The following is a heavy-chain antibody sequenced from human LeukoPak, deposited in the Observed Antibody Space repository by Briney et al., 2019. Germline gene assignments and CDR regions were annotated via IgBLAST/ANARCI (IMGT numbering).Heavy chain of an antibody. J-gene: IGHJ4*02. CDR3: ARRAGAYSHPYDY. D-gene: IGHD4/OR15-4a*01. CDR1: GYTFTSYY. V-gene: IGHV1-2*02. CDR2: INPNSGGT. Sequence: GASVKVSCKASGYTFTSYYMHWVRQAPGQGLEWMGWINPNSGGTYYAQKFQGRVTMTSDTSISTAYMELSRLRSDNTAVYYCARRAGAYSHPYDYWGQGTLVTVSS.